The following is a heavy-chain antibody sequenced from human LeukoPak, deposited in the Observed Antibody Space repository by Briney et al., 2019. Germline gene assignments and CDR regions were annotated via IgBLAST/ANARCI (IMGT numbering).Heavy chain of an antibody. CDR2: IWYDGSNK. D-gene: IGHD6-19*01. J-gene: IGHJ4*02. CDR1: GFTFSSYG. V-gene: IGHV3-33*01. CDR3: ARIGYSSGWYNFDY. Sequence: GGSLRLSCAASGFTFSSYGMHWVRQAPGKGLEWVAVIWYDGSNKYYADSVKGRLTISRDNSKNTLYLQMNSLRAEDTAVYYCARIGYSSGWYNFDYWGQGTLVTVSS.